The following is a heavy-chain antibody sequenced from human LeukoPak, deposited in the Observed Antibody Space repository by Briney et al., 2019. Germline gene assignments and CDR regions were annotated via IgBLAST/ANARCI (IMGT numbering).Heavy chain of an antibody. CDR3: AKDRRYFDWLPRYFDY. V-gene: IGHV3-23*01. CDR1: GFTFSSYA. D-gene: IGHD3-9*01. J-gene: IGHJ4*02. Sequence: PGGSLRLSCAASGFTFSSYAMSWVRQAPGKGLEWVSAISGSGGSTYYADSVKGRFTISRDNSKNTLYLQMNSLRAEDTAVYYCAKDRRYFDWLPRYFDYWGQGTLVTVSS. CDR2: ISGSGGST.